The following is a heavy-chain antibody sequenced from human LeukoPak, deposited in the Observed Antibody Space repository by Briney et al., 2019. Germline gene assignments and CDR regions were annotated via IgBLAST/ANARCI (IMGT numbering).Heavy chain of an antibody. Sequence: SETLSLTCTVSGGSISGDYWSWIRQPAGTGLEWIGRIYTSGSTIYNPSLKSRVTMSVDTSKNQFSLRLNSVTAADTAVYYCARCIVVVVAATDYYYMDVWGKGTTVTVSS. V-gene: IGHV4-4*07. CDR3: ARCIVVVVAATDYYYMDV. CDR1: GGSISGDY. D-gene: IGHD2-15*01. CDR2: IYTSGST. J-gene: IGHJ6*03.